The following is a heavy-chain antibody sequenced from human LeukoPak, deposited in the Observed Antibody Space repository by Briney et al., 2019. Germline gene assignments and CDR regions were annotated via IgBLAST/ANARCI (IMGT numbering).Heavy chain of an antibody. CDR3: TWVTRGY. CDR2: IRSKAYGGTT. CDR1: GFTFSSYA. D-gene: IGHD2-21*02. V-gene: IGHV3-49*04. J-gene: IGHJ4*02. Sequence: GGSLRLSCAASGFTFSSYAMSWVRQAPGKGLEWVGFIRSKAYGGTTEYAASVKGRFTISRDDSKSIAYLQMNSLKTEDTAVYYCTWVTRGYWGQGTLVTVSS.